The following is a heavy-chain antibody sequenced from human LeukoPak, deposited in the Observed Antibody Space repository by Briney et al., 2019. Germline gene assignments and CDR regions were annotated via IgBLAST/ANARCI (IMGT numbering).Heavy chain of an antibody. CDR2: ISSSSSYI. CDR3: ARGAGYCSSTSCPLYYYYGMDV. V-gene: IGHV3-21*01. J-gene: IGHJ6*02. Sequence: GGSLRLSCAASGFTFSSYSMNWVRQAPGKGLEWVSSISSSSSYIYYADSVKGRFTISRDNAKNSLYLQMNSLRAEDTAMYYCARGAGYCSSTSCPLYYYYGMDVWGQGTTVTVSS. D-gene: IGHD2-2*01. CDR1: GFTFSSYS.